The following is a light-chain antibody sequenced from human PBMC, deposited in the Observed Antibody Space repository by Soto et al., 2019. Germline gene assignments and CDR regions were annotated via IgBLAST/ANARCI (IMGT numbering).Light chain of an antibody. J-gene: IGLJ1*01. CDR2: DVS. CDR3: SSYTSSIVEV. Sequence: QSALTQPASVSGSPGQSITISCTGTSSDVGGYNYVSWYQQHPGKAPKLMIYDVSNRPSGVSNRFSGSKSGNTASLTISGLQAEDEADYYCSSYTSSIVEVFGTGTKLTVL. CDR1: SSDVGGYNY. V-gene: IGLV2-14*01.